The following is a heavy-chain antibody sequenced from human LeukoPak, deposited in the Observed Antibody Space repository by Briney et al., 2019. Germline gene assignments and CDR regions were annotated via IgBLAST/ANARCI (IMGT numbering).Heavy chain of an antibody. J-gene: IGHJ6*02. CDR1: GFTFRTYG. CDR2: ISYDGSNK. V-gene: IGHV3-30*18. CDR3: AKRPDDYSYGMDV. Sequence: GGSLRLSCAASGFTFRTYGMHWVRQAPGKGLEWVAVISYDGSNKYYADSVKGRFTISRDNSKNTLYLQMNSLGPEDTAVYYCAKRPDDYSYGMDVWGQGTTVTVSS.